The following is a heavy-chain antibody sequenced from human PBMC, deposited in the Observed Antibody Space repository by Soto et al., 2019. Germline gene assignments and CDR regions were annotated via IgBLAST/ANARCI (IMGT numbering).Heavy chain of an antibody. Sequence: PWQALSLTCAISGVSVSSNGAAWNSIRTTPSRGLEWLGRTYYRSKWYYGYAVSVKSRITIKPDTSQNQFYLPLTSVTPEDTAVNYWARIHSRSSSAMDVWGQGSTV. J-gene: IGHJ6*02. D-gene: IGHD6-6*01. V-gene: IGHV6-1*01. CDR2: TYYRSKWYY. CDR1: GVSVSSNGAA. CDR3: ARIHSRSSSAMDV.